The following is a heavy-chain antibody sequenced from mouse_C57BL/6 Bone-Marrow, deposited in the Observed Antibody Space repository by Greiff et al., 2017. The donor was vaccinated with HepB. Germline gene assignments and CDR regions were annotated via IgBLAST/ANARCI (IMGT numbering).Heavy chain of an antibody. CDR1: GYTFTDYE. J-gene: IGHJ2*01. D-gene: IGHD1-1*01. Sequence: QVQLQQSGAELVRPGASVTLSCKASGYTFTDYEMHWVKQTPVHGLEWIGAIDPETGGTAYNQKFKGKAILTADKSSSTAYMELRSLTSEDSAVYYCTRSGTTVAYLDYWGQGTTLTVSS. CDR3: TRSGTTVAYLDY. CDR2: IDPETGGT. V-gene: IGHV1-15*01.